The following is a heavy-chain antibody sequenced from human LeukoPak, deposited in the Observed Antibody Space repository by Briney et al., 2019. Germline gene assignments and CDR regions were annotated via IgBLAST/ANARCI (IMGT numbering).Heavy chain of an antibody. D-gene: IGHD1-26*01. CDR2: INPITGRT. CDR3: ARPSGVGATLYYFDQ. CDR1: GYTFTDYY. J-gene: IGHJ4*02. V-gene: IGHV1-46*01. Sequence: GASVTVSCTASGYTFTDYYMHWVRQAPGQGFEWMGIINPITGRTSYAQEFQGRVTMTRDTSTSTFYMALSSLRSEDTAVYYCARPSGVGATLYYFDQWGQGTLVTVSS.